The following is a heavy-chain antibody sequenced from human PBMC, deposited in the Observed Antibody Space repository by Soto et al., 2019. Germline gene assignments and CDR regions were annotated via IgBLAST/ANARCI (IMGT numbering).Heavy chain of an antibody. CDR1: GFTFSDYY. D-gene: IGHD5-18*01. CDR3: ASCMDTAMAPHY. Sequence: GGSLRLSCAASGFTFSDYYMSWIRQAPGKGLEWVSYISSSSSYTNYADSVKGRFTISRDNAKNSLYLQMNSLRAEDAAVYYCASCMDTAMAPHYWGQGTLVTVSS. J-gene: IGHJ4*02. V-gene: IGHV3-11*06. CDR2: ISSSSSYT.